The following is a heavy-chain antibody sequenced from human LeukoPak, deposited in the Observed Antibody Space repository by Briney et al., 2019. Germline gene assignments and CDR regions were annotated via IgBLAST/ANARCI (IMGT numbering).Heavy chain of an antibody. CDR3: ARDYCRDGNCPFPFLDS. Sequence: GGSLRLSCAVSGFTLTNHGVSWVRQAPGKGLEWVSIITGTGGKYYGDSVKGRFVLSRDNFKNTVYMQMSSLRAEDTATYYCARDYCRDGNCPFPFLDSWGQGTLVTVSS. J-gene: IGHJ4*02. CDR2: ITGTGGK. D-gene: IGHD2-15*01. CDR1: GFTLTNHG. V-gene: IGHV3-23*01.